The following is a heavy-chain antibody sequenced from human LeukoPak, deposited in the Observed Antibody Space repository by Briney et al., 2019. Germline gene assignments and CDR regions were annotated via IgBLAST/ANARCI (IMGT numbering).Heavy chain of an antibody. CDR3: ARGRGMIVVDPRHNWFDP. D-gene: IGHD3-22*01. CDR2: INHSGST. Sequence: KPSETLSLTCAVYGGSFSGYYWSWIRQPPGKGLEWIGEINHSGSTNYNPSLKSRVTISVDTSKNQFSLKLSSVTAADTAVYYCARGRGMIVVDPRHNWFDPWGQGTLVTVSS. V-gene: IGHV4-34*01. CDR1: GGSFSGYY. J-gene: IGHJ5*02.